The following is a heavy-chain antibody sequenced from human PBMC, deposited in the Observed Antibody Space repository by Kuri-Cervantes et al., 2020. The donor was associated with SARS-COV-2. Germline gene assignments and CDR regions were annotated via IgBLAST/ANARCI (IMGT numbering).Heavy chain of an antibody. CDR2: IYYSGST. D-gene: IGHD2/OR15-2a*01. CDR3: ARTYLCVTCSPGF. J-gene: IGHJ4*02. Sequence: SETLSLTCTVSGGSISSSSYYWGWIRQPPGKGLEWIGSIYYSGSTYYNPSLKRRVTISVDTSKNQFSLKLSSVTAADTAVYYCARTYLCVTCSPGFWGQGTLVTVSS. CDR1: GGSISSSSYY. V-gene: IGHV4-39*01.